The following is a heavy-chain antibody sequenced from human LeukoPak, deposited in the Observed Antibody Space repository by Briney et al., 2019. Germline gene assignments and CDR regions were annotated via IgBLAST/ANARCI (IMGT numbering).Heavy chain of an antibody. V-gene: IGHV4-59*01. CDR1: GGSINDYW. Sequence: SETLSLTCSVSGGSINDYWWSWIRQPPGKGLEYIGFVYYSASTNYNPSLKSRVTMSLDTSKNQFSLNLNSVTAADTAVYYCARGPCTSANCYWSLDYWGQGTLVTVSS. J-gene: IGHJ4*02. CDR3: ARGPCTSANCYWSLDY. CDR2: VYYSAST. D-gene: IGHD2-2*01.